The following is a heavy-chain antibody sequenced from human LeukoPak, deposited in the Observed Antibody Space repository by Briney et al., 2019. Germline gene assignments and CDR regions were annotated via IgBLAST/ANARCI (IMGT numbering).Heavy chain of an antibody. J-gene: IGHJ4*02. V-gene: IGHV4-4*07. Sequence: PSETLSLTCTAAGGSLINYYWCWSRQPARQGLEWIGRIYTIGSTNYNRSLKIRVTMSVDTSKNQFSLKLSSVTAADTAVYYCARGAYYYDSSAYYYVARDYWGQGTLVTVSS. D-gene: IGHD3-22*01. CDR3: ARGAYYYDSSAYYYVARDY. CDR1: GGSLINYY. CDR2: IYTIGST.